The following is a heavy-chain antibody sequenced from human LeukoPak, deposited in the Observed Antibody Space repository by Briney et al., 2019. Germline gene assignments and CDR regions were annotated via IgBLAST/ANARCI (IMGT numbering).Heavy chain of an antibody. V-gene: IGHV1-2*02. J-gene: IGHJ4*02. D-gene: IGHD5-12*01. CDR3: ARDLGGYSGYGNFDY. CDR1: GYTFTGYY. Sequence: APVKVSCKASGYTFTGYYMHWVRQAPGQGLEWMGWINPNSGGTNYAQKFQGRVTMTRDTSISTAYMELSRLRSDDTAVYYCARDLGGYSGYGNFDYWGQGTLVTVSS. CDR2: INPNSGGT.